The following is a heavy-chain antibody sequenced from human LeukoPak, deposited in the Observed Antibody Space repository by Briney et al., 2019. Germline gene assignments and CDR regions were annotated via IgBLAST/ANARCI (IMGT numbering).Heavy chain of an antibody. D-gene: IGHD2-8*01. J-gene: IGHJ2*01. CDR2: IYYSGST. CDR1: GGSISSYY. V-gene: IGHV4-59*01. Sequence: SETLSLTCTVSGGSISSYYWSWIRQPPGKGLEWIGYIYYSGSTNYNPSLKSRVTISVDTSKNQFSLKLSSVTAADTAVYYCATMVYASNYWYFDLWGRGTLVTVSS. CDR3: ATMVYASNYWYFDL.